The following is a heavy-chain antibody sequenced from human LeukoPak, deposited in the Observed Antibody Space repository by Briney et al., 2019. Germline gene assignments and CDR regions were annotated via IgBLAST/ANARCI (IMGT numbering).Heavy chain of an antibody. V-gene: IGHV3-48*01. Sequence: GGSLRLSCAASGFTFSSYSMNWVRQAPGKGLEWVSSISSSSSTIYYADSVKGRFTISRDNAKNSLYLQMNSLRAEDTAVYYCARDRPDLATVTTFGYFDYWGQGTLVTVSS. J-gene: IGHJ4*02. D-gene: IGHD4-17*01. CDR3: ARDRPDLATVTTFGYFDY. CDR2: ISSSSSTI. CDR1: GFTFSSYS.